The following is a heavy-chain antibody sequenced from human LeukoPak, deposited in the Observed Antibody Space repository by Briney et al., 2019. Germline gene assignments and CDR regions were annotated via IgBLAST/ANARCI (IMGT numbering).Heavy chain of an antibody. Sequence: GGSLRLSCAASGFTLSSYGMHWVRQAPGKGLEWVAVIWYDGSNNYYTDSVKGRFTISRDSSKITLYLQMNSLRAEDTAVYYCARLGYGGSGWYFDYWGQGTLVTVSS. V-gene: IGHV3-33*01. CDR2: IWYDGSNN. CDR3: ARLGYGGSGWYFDY. J-gene: IGHJ4*02. D-gene: IGHD6-19*01. CDR1: GFTLSSYG.